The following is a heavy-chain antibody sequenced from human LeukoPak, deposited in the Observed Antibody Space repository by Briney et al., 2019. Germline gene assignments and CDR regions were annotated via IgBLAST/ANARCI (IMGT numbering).Heavy chain of an antibody. V-gene: IGHV4-59*01. CDR1: GGSISPYY. Sequence: SETLSLTCTVSGGSISPYYWSWIRQPPGKGVEWIGYIYYSGSTNYNPSLKSRVTISVDTSKNQFSLKLSSVTAADTAVYYCARVRGEMATIIDYWGQGTLVTVSS. CDR2: IYYSGST. J-gene: IGHJ4*02. CDR3: ARVRGEMATIIDY. D-gene: IGHD5-24*01.